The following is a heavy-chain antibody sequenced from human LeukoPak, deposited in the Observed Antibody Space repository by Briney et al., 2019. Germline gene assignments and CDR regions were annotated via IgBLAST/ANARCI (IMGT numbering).Heavy chain of an antibody. CDR1: GGSIISYY. J-gene: IGHJ4*02. CDR2: IYYSGNT. V-gene: IGHV4-39*01. CDR3: ARQTGSGLFILP. D-gene: IGHD3/OR15-3a*01. Sequence: SETLSLTCTVSGGSIISYYWSWIRQPPGKGLEWIGSIYYSGNTYYNASLKSQVSISIDTSKSQFSLRLTSVTAADTAVYYCARQTGSGLFILPGGQGTLVTVSS.